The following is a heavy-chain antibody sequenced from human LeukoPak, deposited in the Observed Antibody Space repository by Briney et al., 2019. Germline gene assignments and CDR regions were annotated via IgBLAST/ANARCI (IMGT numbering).Heavy chain of an antibody. CDR3: ARRATVSTLSAHYYYYAMDV. D-gene: IGHD4-17*01. V-gene: IGHV4-59*08. J-gene: IGHJ6*02. CDR1: GGSISNNY. Sequence: SETLSLTCTVSGGSISNNYWGWIRQPPGKGLEWFGYMYYSGSTNYNPSLKSRVTISVDTSKNQFSLKLSSVTAAGTAVYYCARRATVSTLSAHYYYYAMDVWGQGTTVTVSS. CDR2: MYYSGST.